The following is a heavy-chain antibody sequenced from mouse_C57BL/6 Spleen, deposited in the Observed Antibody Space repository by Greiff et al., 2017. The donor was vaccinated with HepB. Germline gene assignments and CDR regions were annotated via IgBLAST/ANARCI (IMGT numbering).Heavy chain of an antibody. CDR1: GFSLTSYG. Sequence: QVQLKQSGPGLVQPSQSLSITCTVSGFSLTSYGVHWVRQSPGKGLEWLGVIWSGGSTDYNAAFISRLSISKDNSKSQVFVKMNSLQADDTAIYYCARTPVVAEDYAMDYWGQGTSVTVSS. V-gene: IGHV2-2*01. J-gene: IGHJ4*01. D-gene: IGHD1-1*01. CDR2: IWSGGST. CDR3: ARTPVVAEDYAMDY.